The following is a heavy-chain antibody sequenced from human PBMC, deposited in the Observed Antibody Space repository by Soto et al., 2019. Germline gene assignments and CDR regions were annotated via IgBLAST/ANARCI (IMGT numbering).Heavy chain of an antibody. V-gene: IGHV4-4*07. D-gene: IGHD1-26*01. Sequence: QVQLQESGPGLVKPSETLSLTCTVSGDSFSSYYWSWVRQPAGKGVEWMGRIYRNGDSDYTSCLKSGVTVSIDTSKKQFTLKLKSVTASDSAGYYGARDTRLEGATVGLYDFWGEGTLVIVSS. CDR2: IYRNGDS. CDR3: ARDTRLEGATVGLYDF. CDR1: GDSFSSYY. J-gene: IGHJ4*02.